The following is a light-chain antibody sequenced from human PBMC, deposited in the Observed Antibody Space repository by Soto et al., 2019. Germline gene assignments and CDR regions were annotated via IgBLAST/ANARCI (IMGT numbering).Light chain of an antibody. Sequence: EIVMTQSPATLSVSPGERAALSCRASQSVGSNLAWYQQKPGQSPRLLIYATSTRAAGIPARFSGSVSGTVFTLTISSLQSEEFAVYYCQQYDNWPPWTFGQGTKVEFK. J-gene: IGKJ1*01. CDR3: QQYDNWPPWT. CDR2: ATS. V-gene: IGKV3-15*01. CDR1: QSVGSN.